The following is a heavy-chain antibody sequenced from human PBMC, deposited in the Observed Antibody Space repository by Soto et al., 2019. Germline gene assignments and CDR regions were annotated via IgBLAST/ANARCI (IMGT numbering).Heavy chain of an antibody. CDR1: GFSLSTSGVG. CDR3: AHRKPGYYFDF. J-gene: IGHJ4*02. CDR2: IYWDDDK. D-gene: IGHD7-27*01. Sequence: SGPTLVNPTQTLTLTCTLSGFSLSTSGVGVGWIRQPPGKALEWLALIYWDDDKRYSPSLENRLTITKDISKNQVVLTMTNMAPVDTATYYCAHRKPGYYFDFWGQGALVTVSA. V-gene: IGHV2-5*02.